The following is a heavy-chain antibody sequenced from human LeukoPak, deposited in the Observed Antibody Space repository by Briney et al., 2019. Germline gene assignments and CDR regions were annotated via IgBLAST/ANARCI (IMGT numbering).Heavy chain of an antibody. J-gene: IGHJ3*02. V-gene: IGHV1-2*06. CDR1: GYTFTGYY. CDR3: ARDFVYDSSGYYRDAFDI. Sequence: ASVKVSCKASGYTFTGYYMHWVRQAPGQGLEWMGRINPNSGGTNYAQMFQGRVTMTRDTSISTAYMELSRLRSDDTAVYYCARDFVYDSSGYYRDAFDIWGQGTMVTVSS. D-gene: IGHD3-22*01. CDR2: INPNSGGT.